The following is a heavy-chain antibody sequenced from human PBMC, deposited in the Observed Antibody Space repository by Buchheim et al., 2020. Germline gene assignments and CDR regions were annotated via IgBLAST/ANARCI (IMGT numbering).Heavy chain of an antibody. CDR1: GFTFSSYA. V-gene: IGHV3-23*01. CDR2: ISGSGGST. Sequence: EVKLLESGGGLVQPGGSLRLSCAASGFTFSSYAMSWVRQAPGKGLEWVSAISGSGGSTYYADSVKGRFTISRDNSKNTLYLQMNSLRAEDTAVYYCAKQPYSSGWYGYNWFDPWGQGTL. J-gene: IGHJ5*02. D-gene: IGHD6-19*01. CDR3: AKQPYSSGWYGYNWFDP.